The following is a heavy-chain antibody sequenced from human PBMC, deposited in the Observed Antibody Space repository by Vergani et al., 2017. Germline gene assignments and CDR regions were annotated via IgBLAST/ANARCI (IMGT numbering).Heavy chain of an antibody. CDR3: ARDREGWYSSSPLLVVDV. Sequence: QVQLVQSGSELKKPGASVKVSCKASGYSFTTNAMNWVRQAPGQGLEWMGWINTNTGNPTYATGFTGRFVFSVDTSVSTAYLQINSLKAEDTAVYYCARDREGWYSSSPLLVVDVWGQGTTVTVSS. J-gene: IGHJ6*02. CDR1: GYSFTTNA. D-gene: IGHD6-13*01. CDR2: INTNTGNP. V-gene: IGHV7-4-1*02.